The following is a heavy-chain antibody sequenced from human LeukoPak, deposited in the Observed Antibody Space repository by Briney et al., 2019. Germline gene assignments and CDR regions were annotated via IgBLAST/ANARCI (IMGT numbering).Heavy chain of an antibody. Sequence: PSDTLPLTCTVSGCSITTSSYYWGWIRQPPGKGLEWIGNIDYSRSTYDSPSLKSRVTISVDTSKNQFSLKLSSVTAADTAVYYCVRRGERYFDWDFGTDVCGQGTTVTVSS. CDR1: GCSITTSSYY. V-gene: IGHV4-39*01. CDR2: IDYSRST. CDR3: VRRGERYFDWDFGTDV. J-gene: IGHJ6*02. D-gene: IGHD3-9*01.